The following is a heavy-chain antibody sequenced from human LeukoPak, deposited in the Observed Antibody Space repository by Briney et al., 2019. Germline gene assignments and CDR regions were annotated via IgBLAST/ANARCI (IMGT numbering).Heavy chain of an antibody. CDR2: IYYSGST. D-gene: IGHD5-18*01. Sequence: SETLSLTCTVSGGSISSYYWSWIRQPPGKGLEWIGYIYYSGSTNYNPSLKSRVPISVDTSKNQFSLKLSSVTAADTAVYYCARGRRRIQLWSFDYWGQGTLVTVSS. CDR1: GGSISSYY. V-gene: IGHV4-59*01. CDR3: ARGRRRIQLWSFDY. J-gene: IGHJ4*02.